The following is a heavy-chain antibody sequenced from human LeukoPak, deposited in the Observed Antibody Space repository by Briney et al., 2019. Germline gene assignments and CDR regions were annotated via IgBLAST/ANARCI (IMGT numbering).Heavy chain of an antibody. Sequence: KTGGSLRLSCAASGFFFTNAWMSWVRQAPGKGLEWVGRLKSITDGGTTDYAAPVKGRFTISRDDSKSTLYLQMNSLKIEDTAEYYCTTVNYGAILVDWGQGTLVTVST. V-gene: IGHV3-15*01. D-gene: IGHD4/OR15-4a*01. J-gene: IGHJ4*02. CDR1: GFFFTNAW. CDR3: TTVNYGAILVD. CDR2: LKSITDGGTT.